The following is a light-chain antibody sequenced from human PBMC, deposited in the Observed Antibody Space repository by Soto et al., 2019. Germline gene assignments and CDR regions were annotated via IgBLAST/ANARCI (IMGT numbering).Light chain of an antibody. CDR2: EVS. V-gene: IGLV2-14*01. J-gene: IGLJ1*01. CDR3: CSYASTSPYV. Sequence: QSALTQPASVSGSPGQSITISCTGTSNDIGGYNYVSWYQQHPGEAPKLIIYEVSNRPSGVSNRFSGSKSDNTASLTITGLQAEDEADYYCCSYASTSPYVFGTGTKLTVL. CDR1: SNDIGGYNY.